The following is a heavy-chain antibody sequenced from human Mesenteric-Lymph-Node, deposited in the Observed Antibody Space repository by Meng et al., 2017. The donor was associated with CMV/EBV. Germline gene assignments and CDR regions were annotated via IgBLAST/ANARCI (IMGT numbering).Heavy chain of an antibody. CDR3: AKEMSYRGGESFDY. J-gene: IGHJ4*02. D-gene: IGHD3-16*02. Sequence: CGGSGFTLSRHTMSWVRQAPGEGLEWVSSIAGSGTYYADSVKGRFTISRDNSRNTLFLQMNNLRVDDTARYYCAKEMSYRGGESFDYWGQGTLVTVSS. CDR1: GFTLSRHT. V-gene: IGHV3-23*01. CDR2: IAGSGT.